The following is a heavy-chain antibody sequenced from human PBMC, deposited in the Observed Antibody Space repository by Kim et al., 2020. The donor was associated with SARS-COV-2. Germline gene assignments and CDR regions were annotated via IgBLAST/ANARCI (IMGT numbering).Heavy chain of an antibody. CDR1: GFTFSSYG. J-gene: IGHJ4*02. V-gene: IGHV3-33*01. CDR3: ARGGRGIVATIPLDY. CDR2: IWYDGSNK. D-gene: IGHD5-12*01. Sequence: GGSLRLSCAASGFTFSSYGMHWVRQAPGKGLEWVAVIWYDGSNKYYADSVKGRFTISRDNSKNTLYLQMNSLRAEDTAVYYCARGGRGIVATIPLDYWGQGTLVTVSS.